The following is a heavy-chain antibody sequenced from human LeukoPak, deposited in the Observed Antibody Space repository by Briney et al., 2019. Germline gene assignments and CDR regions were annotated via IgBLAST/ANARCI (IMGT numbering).Heavy chain of an antibody. CDR1: GGSFSSNY. V-gene: IGHV4-34*01. D-gene: IGHD3-16*01. Sequence: SETLSLTCAVYGGSFSSNYFSWICQPPGKGLDWTGEINHIGNTNYNPSLKSRVTISVDTSKSQFSLKLSSVTAADTAVYYCATGQTYVDVWGQGTTVTVSS. CDR2: INHIGNT. J-gene: IGHJ6*02. CDR3: ATGQTYVDV.